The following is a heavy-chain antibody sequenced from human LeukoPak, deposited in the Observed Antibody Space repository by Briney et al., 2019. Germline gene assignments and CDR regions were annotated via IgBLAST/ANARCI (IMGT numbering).Heavy chain of an antibody. Sequence: GGSLRLSCAASGFTFSSYGMHWVRQAPGKGLEWVAFIRYDGGNKYYADSVKGRFTISRDNSKNTLYLQMNSLRAEDTAVYYCANVPPYSWSGGTCYGFDYWGQGTLVTVSS. CDR1: GFTFSSYG. D-gene: IGHD2-15*01. V-gene: IGHV3-30*02. CDR3: ANVPPYSWSGGTCYGFDY. CDR2: IRYDGGNK. J-gene: IGHJ4*02.